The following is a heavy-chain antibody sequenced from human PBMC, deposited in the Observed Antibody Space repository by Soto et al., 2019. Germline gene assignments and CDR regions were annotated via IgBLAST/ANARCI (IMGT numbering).Heavy chain of an antibody. CDR1: GYSFTSYW. V-gene: IGHV5-51*01. CDR3: ARTYYYDSSGYYFDNWFDP. Sequence: GESLKISCKGSGYSFTSYWIGWVRQMPGKGLEWMGIIYPGDSDTRYSPSFQGQVTISADKSISTAYLQWSSLKASDTAMYYCARTYYYDSSGYYFDNWFDPWGQGTLVTVSS. D-gene: IGHD3-22*01. CDR2: IYPGDSDT. J-gene: IGHJ5*02.